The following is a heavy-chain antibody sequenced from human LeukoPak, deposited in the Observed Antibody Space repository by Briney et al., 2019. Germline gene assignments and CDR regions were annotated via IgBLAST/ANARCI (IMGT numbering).Heavy chain of an antibody. CDR3: ARFRQQLVHNWFDP. CDR2: INPNSGGT. CDR1: GYTFTGYY. J-gene: IGHJ5*02. V-gene: IGHV1-2*02. Sequence: ASVKVSCKASGYTFTGYYMRWVRQAPGQGLEWMGWINPNSGGTNYAQKFQGRVTMTRDTSISTAYMELSRLRSDDTAVYYCARFRQQLVHNWFDPWGQGTLVTVSS. D-gene: IGHD6-13*01.